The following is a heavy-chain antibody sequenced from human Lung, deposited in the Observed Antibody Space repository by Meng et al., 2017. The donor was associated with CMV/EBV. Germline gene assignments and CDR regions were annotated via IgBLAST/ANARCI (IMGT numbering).Heavy chain of an antibody. CDR2: ISSDGSST. J-gene: IGHJ4*02. V-gene: IGHV3-74*01. CDR1: GFTFSSYW. CDR3: ARHRADYYFAY. D-gene: IGHD2-21*02. Sequence: GESLKISCAASGFTFSSYWMHWVRQALGKGLVWVSRISSDGSSTIYADSVKGRFTISRDNAKNTLYLQMNSLRGEDTAVYYCARHRADYYFAYWGQGTLVTVSS.